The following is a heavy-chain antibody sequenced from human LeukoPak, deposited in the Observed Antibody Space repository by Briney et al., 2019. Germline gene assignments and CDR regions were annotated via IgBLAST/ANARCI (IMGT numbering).Heavy chain of an antibody. V-gene: IGHV3-74*01. D-gene: IGHD2-2*02. CDR1: GFTFSSYW. CDR2: INSDGGST. J-gene: IGHJ4*02. CDR3: ARDTTIVVVPAAIGDFDY. Sequence: PGGSLRLSCAASGFTFSSYWMHWVRQAPGKGLVWVSRINSDGGSTSYADSVKGRFTISRDNAKNTLYLQMNSLRAEDTAVYYCARDTTIVVVPAAIGDFDYWGQGTLVTVSS.